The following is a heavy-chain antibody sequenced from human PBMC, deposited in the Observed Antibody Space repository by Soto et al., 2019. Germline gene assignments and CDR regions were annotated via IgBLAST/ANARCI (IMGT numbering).Heavy chain of an antibody. V-gene: IGHV1-69*01. CDR2: IIPIFGPA. CDR1: GVTFSTYT. Sequence: QVQLVQSGAEVKKPGSSVKVSCKASGVTFSTYTISWVRQAPGQGLEWMGGIIPIFGPADYAQKFQGRVTITADESTSTAYMELSSLRSEDTAVYYCARVDGSGYYYAYWGQGTLVTVSS. J-gene: IGHJ4*02. D-gene: IGHD3-22*01. CDR3: ARVDGSGYYYAY.